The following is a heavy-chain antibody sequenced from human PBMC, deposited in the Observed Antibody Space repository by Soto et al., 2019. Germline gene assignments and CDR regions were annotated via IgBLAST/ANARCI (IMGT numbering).Heavy chain of an antibody. CDR1: GFTFSSYA. J-gene: IGHJ3*02. CDR3: ARDRSMARGVIDAFDI. V-gene: IGHV3-23*01. CDR2: ITGSGGNT. D-gene: IGHD3-10*01. Sequence: EVQLLESGGGLVQPGESLRLSCAASGFTFSSYAMSWVRQAPGKGLEWVSGITGSGGNTYYPDSVKGPFTISRDNSKNTLYRQMDSLRAEDTAVYYCARDRSMARGVIDAFDIWGQGTMVTVSS.